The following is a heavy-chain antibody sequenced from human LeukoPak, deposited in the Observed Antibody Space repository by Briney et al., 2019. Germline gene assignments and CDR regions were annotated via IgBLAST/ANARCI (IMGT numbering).Heavy chain of an antibody. J-gene: IGHJ4*02. Sequence: GGSLRLSCAASGFTFSSYAMSLVRQAPGKRLEWVPAISGSGGSTYYADSVKGRFTISRDNSKNTLYLQMNSLRAEDTAVYYCAKDLDGWSSSWYEDFDYWGQGTLVTVSS. CDR2: ISGSGGST. CDR1: GFTFSSYA. CDR3: AKDLDGWSSSWYEDFDY. V-gene: IGHV3-23*01. D-gene: IGHD6-13*01.